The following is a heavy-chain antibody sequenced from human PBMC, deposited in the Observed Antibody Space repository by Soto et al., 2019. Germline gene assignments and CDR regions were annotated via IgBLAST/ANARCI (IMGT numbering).Heavy chain of an antibody. V-gene: IGHV3-74*01. Sequence: PGGSLRLSCAASGFTFSSYWMHWVRQTPGKGLVWVSRIDNGGSGTSYADSVKGRFTISRDNAKNALYLQMNSLRAEDTAVYYCARGRSGVPYGMDVWGQGTTVTVSS. CDR1: GFTFSSYW. D-gene: IGHD1-26*01. CDR2: IDNGGSGT. J-gene: IGHJ6*02. CDR3: ARGRSGVPYGMDV.